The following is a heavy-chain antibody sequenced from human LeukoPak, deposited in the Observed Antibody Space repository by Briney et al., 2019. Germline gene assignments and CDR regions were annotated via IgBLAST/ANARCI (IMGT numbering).Heavy chain of an antibody. D-gene: IGHD6-19*01. Sequence: PWGSLRLSCAASGFPFGTHAMTWVRQAPGKGLEWVSGMSGRGDTSYYADSVKGRFTISRDNSKNTLFLQMNSLRAEDTAVYYCAKLAGIRGWFVYYFDYWGQGTLVTVS. CDR3: AKLAGIRGWFVYYFDY. CDR1: GFPFGTHA. CDR2: MSGRGDTS. J-gene: IGHJ4*02. V-gene: IGHV3-23*01.